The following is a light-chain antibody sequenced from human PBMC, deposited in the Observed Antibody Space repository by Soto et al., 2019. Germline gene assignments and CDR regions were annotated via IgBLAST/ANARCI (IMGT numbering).Light chain of an antibody. J-gene: IGKJ5*01. Sequence: IEMTQSPATLSLAPGERVTLSCRASESVSTNLAWYQQKPGQAPRLLIYGASTRATGIPARFSGSGSGTEFTLTISSLQSEDFAVYYCQQYNNWPITFGQGTRLEIK. CDR3: QQYNNWPIT. V-gene: IGKV3-15*01. CDR2: GAS. CDR1: ESVSTN.